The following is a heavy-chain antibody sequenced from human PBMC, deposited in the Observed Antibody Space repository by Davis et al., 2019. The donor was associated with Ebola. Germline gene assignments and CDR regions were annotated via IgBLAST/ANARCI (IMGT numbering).Heavy chain of an antibody. CDR1: GYTFTSYG. Sequence: ASVKVSCKASGYTFTSYGISWVRQAPGQGLEWMGWISAYNGNTNYAQKFQGRVTMTRDPSISTAYMELSRLRSDDTAVYYCARELDLKYYYDSSGYYNGAFDIWGQGTMVTVSS. CDR2: ISAYNGNT. V-gene: IGHV1-18*01. J-gene: IGHJ3*02. D-gene: IGHD3-22*01. CDR3: ARELDLKYYYDSSGYYNGAFDI.